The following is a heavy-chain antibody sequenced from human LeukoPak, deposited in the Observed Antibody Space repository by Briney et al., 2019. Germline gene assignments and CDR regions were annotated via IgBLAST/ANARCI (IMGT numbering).Heavy chain of an antibody. J-gene: IGHJ5*02. CDR2: IYYSGST. CDR3: ARVDFYYDSSAYFYGWLDP. Sequence: PSETLSLTCTVSGGSISSYYWSWIRQPPGKGLEWIGYIYYSGSTNYNPSLKSRVTISVDKSKNQFSLKLSSVTAADTAVYSCARVDFYYDSSAYFYGWLDPWGQGTLVTVSS. CDR1: GGSISSYY. V-gene: IGHV4-59*12. D-gene: IGHD3-22*01.